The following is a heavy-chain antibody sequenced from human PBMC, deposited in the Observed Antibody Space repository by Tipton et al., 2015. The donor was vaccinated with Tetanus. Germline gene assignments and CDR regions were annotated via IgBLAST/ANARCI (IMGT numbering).Heavy chain of an antibody. Sequence: VQLVQSGPEVKKPGESLKISCKGSGYSFTSYWIGWVRQMPGKGLEWMGIIYPGDSDTRYSPSFQGQVTISADKSISTAYLQWSSLKASDTAMYYCARTYPDGVWFGELQDAFDIWGQGTMVTVSS. D-gene: IGHD3-10*01. J-gene: IGHJ3*02. CDR2: IYPGDSDT. CDR1: GYSFTSYW. V-gene: IGHV5-51*03. CDR3: ARTYPDGVWFGELQDAFDI.